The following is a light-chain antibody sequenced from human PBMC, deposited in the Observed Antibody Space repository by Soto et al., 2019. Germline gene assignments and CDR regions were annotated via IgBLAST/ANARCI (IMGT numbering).Light chain of an antibody. CDR2: DAS. Sequence: ERMMTQSPATLCASPGERATLSCRASQSVSSYLAWYQQKPGQAPRLLIYDASNRATGIPARFSGSGSGSDFTLTISSLEPEDFAVYYCQQRSNWPITFGQLRRLENK. CDR1: QSVSSY. CDR3: QQRSNWPIT. V-gene: IGKV3-11*01. J-gene: IGKJ5*01.